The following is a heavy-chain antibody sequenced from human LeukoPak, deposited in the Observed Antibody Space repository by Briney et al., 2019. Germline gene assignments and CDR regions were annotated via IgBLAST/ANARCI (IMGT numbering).Heavy chain of an antibody. V-gene: IGHV3-21*01. J-gene: IGHJ4*02. CDR2: ISSSSSYI. CDR1: GFTFRSYS. Sequence: GSLRLSLAASGFTFRSYSMNWVRQAPGKGLELVSSISSSSSYIYYADSVKGRFTISRDNAKNSLYLQMNSLRAEDTAVYYCARDFEEVVTAYYFDYWGQGTLVTVSS. CDR3: ARDFEEVVTAYYFDY. D-gene: IGHD2-21*02.